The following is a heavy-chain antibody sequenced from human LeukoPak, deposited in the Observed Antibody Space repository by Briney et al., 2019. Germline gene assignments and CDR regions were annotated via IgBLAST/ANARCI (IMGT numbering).Heavy chain of an antibody. V-gene: IGHV3-74*01. CDR3: AREGYGDLKRGMDV. CDR1: GFTFSSYW. D-gene: IGHD4-17*01. Sequence: GGSLRLSCAASGFTFSSYWMYWVRQAPGKGLVWVSRINGDGSSTSYADTVKGRFTVSGDTAKSTLYLQMNSLRAEDSAVYYCAREGYGDLKRGMDVWGQGTTVTVSS. CDR2: INGDGSST. J-gene: IGHJ6*02.